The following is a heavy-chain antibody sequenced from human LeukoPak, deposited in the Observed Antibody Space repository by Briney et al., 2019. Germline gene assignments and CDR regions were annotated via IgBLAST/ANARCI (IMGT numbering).Heavy chain of an antibody. J-gene: IGHJ3*02. CDR2: INPNSGGT. CDR3: ARSTEDAFDI. V-gene: IGHV1-2*04. Sequence: ASVKASCKASGYTFTGYYMHWVRQAPGQGLEWMGWINPNSGGTNYAQKFQGWVTMTRDTSISTAYMELSRLRSDDTAVYYCARSTEDAFDIWGQGTMVTVSS. CDR1: GYTFTGYY.